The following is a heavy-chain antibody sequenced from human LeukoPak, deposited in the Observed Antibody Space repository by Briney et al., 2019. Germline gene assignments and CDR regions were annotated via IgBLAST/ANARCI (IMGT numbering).Heavy chain of an antibody. V-gene: IGHV1-24*01. D-gene: IGHD3-9*01. J-gene: IGHJ4*02. CDR3: ARAPIDWRGYYFDY. Sequence: ASVKVSCKVSGYTLTELSMHWVRQAPGKGLEWMGGFDPEDGETIYAQKFQGRVTMTEDTSTDTAYMELSSLRSEDTAIFYCARAPIDWRGYYFDYWGQGTLVTVSS. CDR2: FDPEDGET. CDR1: GYTLTELS.